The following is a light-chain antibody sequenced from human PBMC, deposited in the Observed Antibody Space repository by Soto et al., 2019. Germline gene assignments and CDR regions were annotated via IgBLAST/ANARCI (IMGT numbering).Light chain of an antibody. CDR2: EVN. Sequence: QSALTQPPSASGSPGQSVTISCTGTSNDVGGYNFVSWYQQHPGKAPKLLIYEVNKRPSGVPDRFSGSKSGNTASLTVSGLQAEDEADYYCSSYAGSNKVVFGGGTKLTVL. CDR3: SSYAGSNKVV. V-gene: IGLV2-8*01. CDR1: SNDVGGYNF. J-gene: IGLJ2*01.